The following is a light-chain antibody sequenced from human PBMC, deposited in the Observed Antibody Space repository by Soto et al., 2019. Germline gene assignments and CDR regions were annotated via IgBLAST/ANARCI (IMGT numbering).Light chain of an antibody. Sequence: EIVLTQSPGTLSLSPGERATLSCRASQSVSSSYLAWYQQKPGQAPRLLIYGASSRATGIPDRFSGSGSGTDFTLTISRLEPEDFAVYYGQQYGSSRWTFGQGTKVEI. CDR2: GAS. CDR1: QSVSSSY. J-gene: IGKJ1*01. CDR3: QQYGSSRWT. V-gene: IGKV3-20*01.